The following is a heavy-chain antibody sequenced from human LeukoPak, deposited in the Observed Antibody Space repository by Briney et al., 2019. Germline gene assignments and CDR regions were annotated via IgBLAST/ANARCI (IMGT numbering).Heavy chain of an antibody. V-gene: IGHV4-34*01. D-gene: IGHD4-11*01. J-gene: IGHJ4*02. CDR3: ARIGTVMLDY. CDR1: GGSFSGYY. CDR2: INHSGST. Sequence: SETLSLTCAVYGGSFSGYYWSWIRQPPGKGLEWIGEINHSGSTNYNPSLKSRVTISLDTSKNQFSLKLSSVTAADTAVYYCARIGTVMLDYWGQGTLVTVSS.